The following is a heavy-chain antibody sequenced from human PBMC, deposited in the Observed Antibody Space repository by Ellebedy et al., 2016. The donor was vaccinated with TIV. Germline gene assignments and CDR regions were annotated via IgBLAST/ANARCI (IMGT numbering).Heavy chain of an antibody. D-gene: IGHD5-24*01. J-gene: IGHJ4*02. CDR2: IPFDGSNT. V-gene: IGHV3-30*02. CDR3: ARDPGGYTLAF. Sequence: GESPKISCAASGFSFTSNGMHWVRQAPGKGLEWVAFIPFDGSNTDYSDSVKGRFTISRDLSENTLYLQMDSLRPEDTAIYYCARDPGGYTLAFWGQGTLVTVSS. CDR1: GFSFTSNG.